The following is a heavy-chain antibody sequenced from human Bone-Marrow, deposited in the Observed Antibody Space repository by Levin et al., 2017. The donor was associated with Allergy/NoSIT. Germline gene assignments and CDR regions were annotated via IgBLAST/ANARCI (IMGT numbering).Heavy chain of an antibody. CDR2: IGTAGDT. CDR3: ARGAGYYYDSSGYYYGGPVVPQRDNWFDP. J-gene: IGHJ5*02. D-gene: IGHD3-22*01. CDR1: GFTFSSYD. Sequence: PGGSLRLSCAASGFTFSSYDMHWVRQATGKGLEWVSAIGTAGDTYYPGSVKGRFTISRENAKNSLYLQMNSLRAGDTAVYYCARGAGYYYDSSGYYYGGPVVPQRDNWFDPWGQGTLVTVSS. V-gene: IGHV3-13*04.